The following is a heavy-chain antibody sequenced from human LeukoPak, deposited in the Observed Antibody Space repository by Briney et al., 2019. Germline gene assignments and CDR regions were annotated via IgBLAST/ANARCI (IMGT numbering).Heavy chain of an antibody. Sequence: SETLSLTCTVSGGSLSTYYWSCIRQPAGKGLEWIGRISASGTTNYNPSLKSRVTISVDTSKNQFSLKLSSVTAADTAVYYCARQTRIAARPGWFDPWGQGTLVTVSS. V-gene: IGHV4-4*07. CDR1: GGSLSTYY. J-gene: IGHJ5*02. D-gene: IGHD6-6*01. CDR2: ISASGTT. CDR3: ARQTRIAARPGWFDP.